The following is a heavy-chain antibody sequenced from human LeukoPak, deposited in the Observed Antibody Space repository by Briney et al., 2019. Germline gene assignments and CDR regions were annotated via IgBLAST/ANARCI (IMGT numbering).Heavy chain of an antibody. CDR3: ARLSPPNYYYYYMDV. D-gene: IGHD3-16*02. CDR1: GYTFTSYD. V-gene: IGHV1-8*01. J-gene: IGHJ6*03. CDR2: MNPNSGNT. Sequence: GASLKVSCKASGYTFTSYDINCVRQATGQRLERMGWMNPNSGNTGYAQKFQGRVTMTRNTSISTAYMELSSLRSEDTAVYYCARLSPPNYYYYYMDVWGKGTTVTVSS.